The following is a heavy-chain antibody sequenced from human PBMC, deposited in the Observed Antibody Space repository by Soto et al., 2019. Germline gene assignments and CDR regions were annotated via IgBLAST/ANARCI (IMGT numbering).Heavy chain of an antibody. CDR2: IWYDGSNK. V-gene: IGHV3-33*01. J-gene: IGHJ4*02. Sequence: QVQLVESGGGVVQPGRSLRLSCAASGFTFSSYGMHWVRQAPGKGLEWVAVIWYDGSNKYYADSVKGRFTISRDNSKNTLYLQMNSLRAEDTAEYYCARDGYGSGSYYIDYWGQGTLVTVSS. CDR1: GFTFSSYG. CDR3: ARDGYGSGSYYIDY. D-gene: IGHD3-10*01.